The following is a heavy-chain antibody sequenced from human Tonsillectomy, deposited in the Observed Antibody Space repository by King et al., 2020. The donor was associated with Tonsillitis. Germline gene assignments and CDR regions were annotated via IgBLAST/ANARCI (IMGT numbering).Heavy chain of an antibody. CDR3: ARYVSGSFDY. D-gene: IGHD1-26*01. V-gene: IGHV4-39*01. CDR1: GGSISSSDPY. CDR2: MYYSGTS. Sequence: QLQESGPGVVKPSETLSLTCTVSGGSISSSDPYWAWIRQPPGKGLEWIGYMYYSGTSFYNPSLKSRITISGGTSENRFSLRLSSVTAAATAVYFCARYVSGSFDYWGQGALVTVSS. J-gene: IGHJ4*02.